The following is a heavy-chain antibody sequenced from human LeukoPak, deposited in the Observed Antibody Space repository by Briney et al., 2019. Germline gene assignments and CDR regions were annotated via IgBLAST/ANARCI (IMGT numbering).Heavy chain of an antibody. CDR1: GYTFTNYA. D-gene: IGHD1-26*01. Sequence: ASVKVSCKAPGYTFTNYAISWVRQAPGQGLQLMGWINTNTGNPTYVQDFTGRFVFSLDTSVSTAYLQIGSLKAEDTAIYYCAREADRSGSIDYWGQGTLVTVSS. J-gene: IGHJ4*02. CDR3: AREADRSGSIDY. CDR2: INTNTGNP. V-gene: IGHV7-4-1*01.